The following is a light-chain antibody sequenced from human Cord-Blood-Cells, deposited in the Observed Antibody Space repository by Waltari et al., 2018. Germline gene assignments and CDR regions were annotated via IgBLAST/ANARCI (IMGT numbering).Light chain of an antibody. CDR1: SSDVGGYNY. V-gene: IGLV2-14*01. CDR3: SSYTSSSTVV. CDR2: DVS. J-gene: IGLJ2*01. Sequence: QSALTQPASVSGSPGQSITISCTGTSSDVGGYNYVSWYQQHPGKAPKLMIYDVSIRPSGVSNRFSGSKSGNTASLTISGVQAEDEADYYCSSYTSSSTVVFGGGTKLTVL.